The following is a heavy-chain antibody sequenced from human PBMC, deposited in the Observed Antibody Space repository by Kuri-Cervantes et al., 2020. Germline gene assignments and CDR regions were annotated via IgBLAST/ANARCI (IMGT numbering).Heavy chain of an antibody. Sequence: RGSLRPSGAAFGFTFSDYYMSWIRQAPGKGLEGVTYISSSGSTIYYADSVKGRFTISRDNVKNSLYLQMNSLRDEDTAVYYCARAQVSWGVITPDFDYWGQGTLVTVSS. V-gene: IGHV3-11*04. CDR3: ARAQVSWGVITPDFDY. J-gene: IGHJ4*02. CDR2: ISSSGSTI. D-gene: IGHD3-10*01. CDR1: GFTFSDYY.